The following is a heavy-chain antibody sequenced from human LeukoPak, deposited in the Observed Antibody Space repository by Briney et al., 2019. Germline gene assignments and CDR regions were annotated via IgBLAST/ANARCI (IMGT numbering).Heavy chain of an antibody. Sequence: GESLKISCNASGYIFTTYWIGWVRQMPGKDLEWMGIIYPSDSDTRYNPSFQGQVTISADKSISTAYLQLSRLEASDTAIYYCARGYSSSWAFDYWGQGTLVTVSS. J-gene: IGHJ4*02. V-gene: IGHV5-51*01. CDR1: GYIFTTYW. CDR2: IYPSDSDT. D-gene: IGHD6-13*01. CDR3: ARGYSSSWAFDY.